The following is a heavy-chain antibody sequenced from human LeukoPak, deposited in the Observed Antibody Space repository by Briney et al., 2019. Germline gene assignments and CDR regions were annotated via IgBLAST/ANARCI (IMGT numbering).Heavy chain of an antibody. J-gene: IGHJ4*02. CDR3: ARDPTTVTSLPYYFDF. CDR2: INDRGRT. D-gene: IGHD4-17*01. CDR1: GGSFSGYH. Sequence: SETLSLTCAVHGGSFSGYHWNWIRQSPSKGLEWIGEINDRGRTNYNPSLESRVTLSVDTSKKEFLLKLSAVTAADTAVYYCARDPTTVTSLPYYFDFWGQGTLVSVSS. V-gene: IGHV4-34*01.